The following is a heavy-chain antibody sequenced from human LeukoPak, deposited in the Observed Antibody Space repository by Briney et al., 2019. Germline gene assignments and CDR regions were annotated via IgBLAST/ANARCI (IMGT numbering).Heavy chain of an antibody. J-gene: IGHJ4*02. V-gene: IGHV3-30-3*01. CDR2: ISYDGSNK. Sequence: GGSLRLSCAASGFTFSGYPIHWVRQAPGKGLEWVAVISYDGSNKYYADSVKGRFTISRDNAKNTLYLQMNSLRAEDTAVYYCARGSPGYSSSWHAYWGQGTLVTVSS. D-gene: IGHD6-13*01. CDR1: GFTFSGYP. CDR3: ARGSPGYSSSWHAY.